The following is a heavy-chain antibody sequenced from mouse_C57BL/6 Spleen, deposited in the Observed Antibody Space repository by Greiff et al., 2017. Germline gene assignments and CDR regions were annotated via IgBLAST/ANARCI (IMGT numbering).Heavy chain of an antibody. CDR3: ARSPVVGGAMDD. D-gene: IGHD1-1*01. CDR2: IDPSDSYT. CDR1: GYTFTSYW. V-gene: IGHV1-50*01. Sequence: QVQLQQSGAELVKPGASVKLSCKASGYTFTSYWMQWVKQRPGQGLEWIGEIDPSDSYTNYNQKFKGKATLTVDTSSSTAYMQLSSLTSEDSAVYYCARSPVVGGAMDDWGQGTSVTVSS. J-gene: IGHJ4*01.